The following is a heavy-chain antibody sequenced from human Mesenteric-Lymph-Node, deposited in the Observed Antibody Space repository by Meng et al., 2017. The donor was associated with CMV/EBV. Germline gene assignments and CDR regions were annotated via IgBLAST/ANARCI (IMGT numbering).Heavy chain of an antibody. J-gene: IGHJ4*02. CDR3: ASEKSDYYTGLRGGYYYDK. Sequence: GESLKISCAASGFTFSSYSMNWVRQAPGKGLEWVSSISSSSSYIYYADSVKGRFTISRDNAKNSLYLQMNSLRAEDTAVYFCASEKSDYYTGLRGGYYYDKWGQGTLVTVSS. V-gene: IGHV3-21*01. CDR1: GFTFSSYS. D-gene: IGHD3-3*01. CDR2: ISSSSSYI.